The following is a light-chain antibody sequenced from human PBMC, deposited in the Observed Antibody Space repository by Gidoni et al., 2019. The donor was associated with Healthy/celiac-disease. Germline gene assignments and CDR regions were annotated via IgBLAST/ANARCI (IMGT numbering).Light chain of an antibody. CDR1: QSISSW. J-gene: IGKJ1*01. CDR3: QQYNSYCWT. CDR2: DAS. Sequence: DIQMTQSPSTLSASVGDRVTITCRASQSISSWLAWYQRKPGKAPKPLIYDASSLESGVPSRFSGSGSGTEFTLTISSLQPDDFATYYCQQYNSYCWTFGQGTKVEIK. V-gene: IGKV1-5*01.